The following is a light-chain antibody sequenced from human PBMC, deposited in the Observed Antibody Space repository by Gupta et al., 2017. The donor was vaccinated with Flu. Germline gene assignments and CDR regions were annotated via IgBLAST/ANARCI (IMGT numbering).Light chain of an antibody. CDR2: NTN. CDR3: VLYRGGGSWL. CDR1: SGSVSTNYY. V-gene: IGLV8-61*01. J-gene: IGLJ3*02. Sequence: GTVTLTCGSNSGSVSTNYYPSWYQQTPGQTPRPLIYNTNPRSTGVPDRFSGSILGHNTALTIAGPQAEDECYYYCVLYRGGGSWLFGEGTKLTVL.